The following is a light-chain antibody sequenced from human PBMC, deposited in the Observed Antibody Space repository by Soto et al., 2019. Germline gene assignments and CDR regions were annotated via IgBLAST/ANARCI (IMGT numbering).Light chain of an antibody. CDR3: EQSSTAPRT. V-gene: IGKV3-20*01. Sequence: LSPVECHHHSYRATQSISSSSLAWYQQKPGQAPRLLIYGASSRATGFPDRFSGSGSGTDFNLTIRRLQSEGFAVYYCEQSSTAPRTFGEGTKVDIK. CDR2: GAS. J-gene: IGKJ1*01. CDR1: QSISSSS.